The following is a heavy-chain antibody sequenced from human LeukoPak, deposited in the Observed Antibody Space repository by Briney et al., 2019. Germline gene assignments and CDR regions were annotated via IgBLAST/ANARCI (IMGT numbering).Heavy chain of an antibody. CDR2: IYYSGST. CDR3: ARGRVTNYYYYYMDV. J-gene: IGHJ6*03. Sequence: SEPLSLTCTVSGGSISRGGYYWSWIRQHPGKGREWFGYIYYSGSTYYNPSLKSRVTISVDTSKNQFSLKLSSVTAADTAVYYCARGRVTNYYYYYMDVWGKGTTVTVSS. V-gene: IGHV4-31*03. D-gene: IGHD4-23*01. CDR1: GGSISRGGYY.